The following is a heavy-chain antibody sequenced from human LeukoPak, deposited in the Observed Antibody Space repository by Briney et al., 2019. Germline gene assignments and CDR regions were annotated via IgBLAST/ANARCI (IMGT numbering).Heavy chain of an antibody. CDR3: AKDQEVTMVRGVIPLDY. D-gene: IGHD3-10*01. V-gene: IGHV3-30*18. J-gene: IGHJ4*02. CDR1: GFTFSSYG. Sequence: GGSLRLSCAASGFTFSSYGVHWVRQAPGKGLEWVAVISYDGSNKYYADSVKGRFTISRDNSKNTLYLQMNSLRAEDTAVYYCAKDQEVTMVRGVIPLDYWGQGTLVTVSS. CDR2: ISYDGSNK.